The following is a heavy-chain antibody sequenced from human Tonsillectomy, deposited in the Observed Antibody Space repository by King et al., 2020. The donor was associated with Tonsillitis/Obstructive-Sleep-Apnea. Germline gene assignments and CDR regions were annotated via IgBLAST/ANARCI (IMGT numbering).Heavy chain of an antibody. CDR3: ARGYPDGFDI. V-gene: IGHV3-7*03. J-gene: IGHJ3*02. D-gene: IGHD5-18*01. CDR1: RFTFSSYW. CDR2: IQQDGSEK. Sequence: VQLVESGGGLVQPGGSLRLSCAASRFTFSSYWMSWVRLATGKGLEWVANIQQDGSEKFYVDSVKGRFTISRDNAKNYLYLQMNSLRAADTAVYYCARGYPDGFDIWGQGTMVTVSS.